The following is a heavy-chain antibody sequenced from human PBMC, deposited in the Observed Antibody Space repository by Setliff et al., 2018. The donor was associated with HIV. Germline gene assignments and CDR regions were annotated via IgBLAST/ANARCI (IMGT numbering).Heavy chain of an antibody. V-gene: IGHV1-24*01. J-gene: IGHJ1*01. CDR3: ATDPGYSSTWYSESFQH. CDR2: FDPEQSET. CDR1: GYTLTELS. Sequence: ASVKVSCKVSGYTLTELSVHWVRQAPGNGLEWMGGFDPEQSETVYAQRFQGRVTFTEDTSTDTAYMELSSLRSDDTAMYYCATDPGYSSTWYSESFQHWGQGTVVTVSS. D-gene: IGHD6-13*01.